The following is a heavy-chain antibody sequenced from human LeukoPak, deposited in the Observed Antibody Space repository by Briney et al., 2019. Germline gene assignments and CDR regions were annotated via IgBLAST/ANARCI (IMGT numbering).Heavy chain of an antibody. D-gene: IGHD3-22*01. J-gene: IGHJ1*01. CDR2: IYYSGST. CDR3: ARRPTYYYDSSGYYSGCFQH. Sequence: SETLSLTCTVSGGSISSSSYYWGWIRQPPGKGLEWIGSIYYSGSTYYNPSLKSRVTISVDTSKNQFSLKLSSVTAADTAVYYCARRPTYYYDSSGYYSGCFQHWGQGTLVTVSS. CDR1: GGSISSSSYY. V-gene: IGHV4-39*01.